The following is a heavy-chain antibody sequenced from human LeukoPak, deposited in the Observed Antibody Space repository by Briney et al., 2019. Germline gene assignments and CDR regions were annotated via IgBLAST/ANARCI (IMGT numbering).Heavy chain of an antibody. Sequence: GRSLRLACAASGLTFSGYGMHWVRQAPGKGLEWVAVIWYDGSNKYYADSVKGRFTISRDNSKNTLYLQMNSLRAEDTAVYYCAKDWGAWGQGTLATVSS. D-gene: IGHD3-16*01. V-gene: IGHV3-33*06. CDR2: IWYDGSNK. J-gene: IGHJ4*02. CDR1: GLTFSGYG. CDR3: AKDWGA.